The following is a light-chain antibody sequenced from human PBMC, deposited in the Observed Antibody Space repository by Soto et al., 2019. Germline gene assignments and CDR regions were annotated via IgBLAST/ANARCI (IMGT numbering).Light chain of an antibody. Sequence: EIVLTQSPATLSVSPGASATLSCRASQSVSTNLAWYQQKPGQVPRVLIYGASTRATEIPARFSGSGSGTEFTLTIDSLQSEDFAVYYCKQYNNWPRTFGQGTKVDI. J-gene: IGKJ1*01. CDR3: KQYNNWPRT. V-gene: IGKV3-15*01. CDR1: QSVSTN. CDR2: GAS.